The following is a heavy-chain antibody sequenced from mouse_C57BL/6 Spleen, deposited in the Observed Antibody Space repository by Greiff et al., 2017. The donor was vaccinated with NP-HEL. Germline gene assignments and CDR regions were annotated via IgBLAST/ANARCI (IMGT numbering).Heavy chain of an antibody. V-gene: IGHV1-54*01. Sequence: VQLQQSGAELVRPGTSVKVSCKASGYAFTNYLIEWVKQRPGQGLEWIGVINPGSGGTNYNEKFKGKATLTADKSSSTAYMQLSSLTSEDSAVYFCARGDPTDYWGQGTTLTVSS. CDR2: INPGSGGT. D-gene: IGHD3-3*01. J-gene: IGHJ2*01. CDR3: ARGDPTDY. CDR1: GYAFTNYL.